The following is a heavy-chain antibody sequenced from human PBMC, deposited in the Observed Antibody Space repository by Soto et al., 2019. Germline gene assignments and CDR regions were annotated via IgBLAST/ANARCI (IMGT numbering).Heavy chain of an antibody. Sequence: SETLSLTCTVPGGSISSYYWSWIRQPPGKGLEWIGYIYYSGSTNYNPSLKSRVTISVDTSKNQFSLKLSSVTAADTAVYYCARHSPHNYYLVLPPDNNPFYFDYWGQGTLVTVSS. D-gene: IGHD3-10*01. CDR2: IYYSGST. V-gene: IGHV4-59*08. CDR1: GGSISSYY. J-gene: IGHJ4*02. CDR3: ARHSPHNYYLVLPPDNNPFYFDY.